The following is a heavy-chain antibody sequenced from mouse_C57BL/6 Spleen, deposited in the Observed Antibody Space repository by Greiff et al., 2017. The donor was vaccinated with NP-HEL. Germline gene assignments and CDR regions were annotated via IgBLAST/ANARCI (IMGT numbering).Heavy chain of an antibody. Sequence: EVQLVESGGGLVQPKGSLKLSCAASGFSFNTYAMNWVRQAPGKGLEWVARIRSKSNNYATYYADSVKDRFTISRDDSESMLYLQMNNLKTEDTAMYYCVRHAYQDFYAMDYWGQGTSVTVSS. CDR3: VRHAYQDFYAMDY. CDR1: GFSFNTYA. CDR2: IRSKSNNYAT. D-gene: IGHD6-5*01. V-gene: IGHV10-1*01. J-gene: IGHJ4*01.